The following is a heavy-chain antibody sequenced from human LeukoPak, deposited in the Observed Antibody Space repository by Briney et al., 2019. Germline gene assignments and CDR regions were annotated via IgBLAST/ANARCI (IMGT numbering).Heavy chain of an antibody. D-gene: IGHD1-26*01. CDR2: FDPEDGET. J-gene: IGHJ3*02. CDR3: EIAGPYSGSYYASDI. Sequence: ASVKVSCKVSGYTLTELSMHWVRQAPGKGREWMGGFDPEDGETIYAQKFQGRVTTTEDISTDTAYMGLSSLRYEDTAVYYCEIAGPYSGSYYASDIWGQGTMVTVSS. CDR1: GYTLTELS. V-gene: IGHV1-24*01.